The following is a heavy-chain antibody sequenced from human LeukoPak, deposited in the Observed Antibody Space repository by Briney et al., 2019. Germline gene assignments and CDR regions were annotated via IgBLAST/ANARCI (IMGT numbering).Heavy chain of an antibody. Sequence: GGSLRLSCAASGFSFSSYSMNWVRQAPGKGLEWVSHISRSSTTIYYADSVKGRFTISRDNAKNSLYLQMNSLRPEDTAVYYCAKDGKMIVVLFGAFDIWGQGTMVTVSS. CDR2: ISRSSTTI. CDR1: GFSFSSYS. D-gene: IGHD3-22*01. J-gene: IGHJ3*02. CDR3: AKDGKMIVVLFGAFDI. V-gene: IGHV3-48*01.